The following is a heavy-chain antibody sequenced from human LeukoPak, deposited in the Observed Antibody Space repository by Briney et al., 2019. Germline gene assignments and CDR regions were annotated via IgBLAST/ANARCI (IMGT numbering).Heavy chain of an antibody. D-gene: IGHD3-10*01. CDR2: IYTSGST. CDR1: GGSISSGSYY. CDR3: AGAPTYYGSGDY. J-gene: IGHJ4*02. V-gene: IGHV4-61*02. Sequence: PSETLSLTCTLPGGSISSGSYYWSWIRQPAGKGLEWIGRIYTSGSTNYNPSLKSRVTISVDTSKNQFSLKLSSVTAADTAVYYCAGAPTYYGSGDYWGQGTLVTVSS.